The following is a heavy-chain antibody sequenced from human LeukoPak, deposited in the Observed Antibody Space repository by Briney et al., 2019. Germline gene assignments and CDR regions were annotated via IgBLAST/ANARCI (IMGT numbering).Heavy chain of an antibody. J-gene: IGHJ3*02. V-gene: IGHV3-30*01. CDR3: AIIGARTDAFDI. Sequence: PGGSLRLSCAASGFTFSSYAMHWVRQAPGKGLEWVAVISYDGSNKYYADSVKGRFTISRDNSKNTLYLQMNSLRAEDTAVYYCAIIGARTDAFDIWGQGTMVTVSS. CDR1: GFTFSSYA. CDR2: ISYDGSNK.